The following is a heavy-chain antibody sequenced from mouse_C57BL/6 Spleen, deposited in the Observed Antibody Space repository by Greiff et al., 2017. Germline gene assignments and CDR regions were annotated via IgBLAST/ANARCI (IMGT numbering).Heavy chain of an antibody. D-gene: IGHD4-1*01. CDR2: IDPNSGGT. J-gene: IGHJ4*01. Sequence: QVQLQQPGAELVKPGASVKLSCKASGYTFPSYWMHWVKQRPGRGLEWIGRIDPNSGGTKYNEKFKSKATLTVDKPSSTAYMQLSSLTSEDSAVYYCAKSNWALYYYAMDYWGQGTSVTVSS. V-gene: IGHV1-72*01. CDR3: AKSNWALYYYAMDY. CDR1: GYTFPSYW.